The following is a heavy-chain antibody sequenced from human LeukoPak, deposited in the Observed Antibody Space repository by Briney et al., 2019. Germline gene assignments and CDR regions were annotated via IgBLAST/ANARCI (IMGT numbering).Heavy chain of an antibody. V-gene: IGHV3-30*04. CDR2: ISYDGSNK. J-gene: IGHJ6*02. D-gene: IGHD2-2*01. CDR1: GFTFSSYA. CDR3: AREGNRGGIVVVPAAIIYGMDV. Sequence: GGSLRLSCAASGFTFSSYAMPWVRRAPGKGLEWVAVISYDGSNKYYADSVKGRFTISRDNSKNTLYLQMNSLRAEDTAVYYCAREGNRGGIVVVPAAIIYGMDVWGQGTTVTVSS.